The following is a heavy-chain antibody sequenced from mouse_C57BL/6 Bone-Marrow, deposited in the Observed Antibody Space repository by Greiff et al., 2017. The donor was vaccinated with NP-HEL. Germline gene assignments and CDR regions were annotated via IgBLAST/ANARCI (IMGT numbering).Heavy chain of an antibody. CDR1: GFTFSDFY. V-gene: IGHV7-1*01. CDR3: ARDAGGFAWFAY. CDR2: SRNKANDYTT. J-gene: IGHJ3*01. Sequence: EVNVMESGGGLVQSGRSLRLSCATSGFTFSDFYMEWVRQAPGKGLEWIAASRNKANDYTTEYSASVKGRFIVSRDTSQSILYLQMNALRAEDTAIYYCARDAGGFAWFAYWGQGTLVTVSA.